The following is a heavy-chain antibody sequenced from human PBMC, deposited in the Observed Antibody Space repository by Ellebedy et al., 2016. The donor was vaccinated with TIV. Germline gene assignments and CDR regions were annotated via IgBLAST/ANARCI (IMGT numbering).Heavy chain of an antibody. Sequence: GGSLRLSCAASGFTFSNAWMNWVRQAPGKGLGWVGRIKSKTDGGAADYAAPVKGRFTISRDDSKNTLYLQMNSLTTEDTAVYFCTTVYRYNYDSVWGQGTLVTVSS. CDR3: TTVYRYNYDSV. J-gene: IGHJ4*02. D-gene: IGHD5-18*01. CDR1: GFTFSNAW. V-gene: IGHV3-15*01. CDR2: IKSKTDGGAA.